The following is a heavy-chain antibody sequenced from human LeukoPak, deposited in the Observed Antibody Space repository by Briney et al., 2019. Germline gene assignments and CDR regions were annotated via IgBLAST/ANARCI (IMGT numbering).Heavy chain of an antibody. CDR2: ISGSGDST. CDR1: GFTFSSYA. V-gene: IGHV3-23*01. Sequence: PGGSLRLSCTGSGFTFSSYAMNWVRQAPGKGLEWVSAISGSGDSTYYADSVKGRFTISRDNSKNALYLQMNSLRAEDTAVYYCAKGTGYYYYYGMDVWGQGTTGNVSS. D-gene: IGHD3/OR15-3a*01. J-gene: IGHJ6*01. CDR3: AKGTGYYYYYGMDV.